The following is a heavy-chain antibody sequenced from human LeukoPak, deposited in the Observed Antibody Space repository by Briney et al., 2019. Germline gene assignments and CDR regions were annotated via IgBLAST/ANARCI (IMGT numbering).Heavy chain of an antibody. D-gene: IGHD5-18*01. J-gene: IGHJ4*02. CDR1: GFTFSSYS. CDR2: ISSGSNPI. CDR3: ARGVVNTAMVVDY. V-gene: IGHV3-48*04. Sequence: GGSLRLSCAASGFTFSSYSMNWVRQAPGKGLEWVSYISSGSNPIYYADSVKGRFTISRDNAKNSLYLQMNSLRAEDTAVYYCARGVVNTAMVVDYWGQGTLVTVSS.